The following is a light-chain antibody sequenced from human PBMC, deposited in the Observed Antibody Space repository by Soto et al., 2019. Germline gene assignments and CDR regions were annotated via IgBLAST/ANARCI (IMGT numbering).Light chain of an antibody. Sequence: DIQMTQSPSTLSASVGDRVTITCRASQSINNWLVWYQQKPGIAPKLLMYKASNLESGVPSRFSGSGSGTEFALTISSLQPDEFANDYCQQYNSYPWTFGQGTKVEIK. CDR1: QSINNW. CDR2: KAS. J-gene: IGKJ1*01. CDR3: QQYNSYPWT. V-gene: IGKV1-5*03.